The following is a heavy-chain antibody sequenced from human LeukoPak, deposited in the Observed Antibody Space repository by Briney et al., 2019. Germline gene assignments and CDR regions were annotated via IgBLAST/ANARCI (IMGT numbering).Heavy chain of an antibody. D-gene: IGHD3-9*01. CDR3: ARGYYDILTGYYWPYYYYGMDV. J-gene: IGHJ6*02. Sequence: PSETLSLTCTVSGGSISSYYWSWIRQPPGKGLEWIGYIYYSRSTNYNPSLTSRVTISVDTSKNQFSLKLSSVTAADTAVYYCARGYYDILTGYYWPYYYYGMDVWGQGTTVTVSS. CDR1: GGSISSYY. V-gene: IGHV4-59*01. CDR2: IYYSRST.